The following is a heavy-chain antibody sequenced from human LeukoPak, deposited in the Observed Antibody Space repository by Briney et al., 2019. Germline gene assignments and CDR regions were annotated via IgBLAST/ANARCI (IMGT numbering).Heavy chain of an antibody. CDR2: TYYRSKWYN. J-gene: IGHJ5*02. V-gene: IGHV6-1*01. D-gene: IGHD5-24*01. Sequence: SQTLSLTCAISGDSVSSNSASWNWIRHSPSRGLEWLGWTYYRSKWYNDYALAVKSRITINPDTSKNQFSLQLNSVTPQDSAVLHCARGPDGSLIWCDPWGQGTQVTVSS. CDR1: GDSVSSNSAS. CDR3: ARGPDGSLIWCDP.